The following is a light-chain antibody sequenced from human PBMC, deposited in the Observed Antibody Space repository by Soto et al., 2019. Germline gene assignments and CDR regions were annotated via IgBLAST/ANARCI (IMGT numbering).Light chain of an antibody. V-gene: IGLV2-14*03. CDR3: SSYTTSSTLV. Sequence: QSVLTQPASVSTSPGQSITISSTGTSSDVGTYKYVSWYQHHPGKAPKLMIYDVSNRPSGVSNRFSGSKSGNTASLIISGLQTEDEADYYCSSYTTSSTLVFGGGTKVTVL. CDR1: SSDVGTYKY. CDR2: DVS. J-gene: IGLJ2*01.